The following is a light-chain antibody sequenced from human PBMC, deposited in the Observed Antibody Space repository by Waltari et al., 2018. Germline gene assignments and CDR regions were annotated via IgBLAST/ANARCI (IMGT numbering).Light chain of an antibody. CDR3: YSSDSTGLRV. J-gene: IGLJ1*01. CDR1: SLPRKY. Sequence: SYELTQTPSVSVSPGQTARITCSGHSLPRKYAYWFPQKSGQAPRLVIYEDTKRPSGIPERFSGSSSGTVATLTITGAQVDDEADYYCYSSDSTGLRVFGGGTTVVVL. CDR2: EDT. V-gene: IGLV3-10*01.